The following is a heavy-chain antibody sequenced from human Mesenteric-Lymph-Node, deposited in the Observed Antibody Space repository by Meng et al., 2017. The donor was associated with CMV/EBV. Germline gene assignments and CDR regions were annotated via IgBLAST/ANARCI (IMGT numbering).Heavy chain of an antibody. CDR1: GFTFSSYW. D-gene: IGHD4-17*01. CDR3: AKDDFGDYIQLGY. Sequence: SCAASGFTFSSYWMSWVRQAPGKGLEWVANIKQDGSEKYYVDSVKGRFTISRDNAKNSLYLQMNSLRAEDTAVYYCAKDDFGDYIQLGYWGQGTLVTVSS. J-gene: IGHJ4*02. V-gene: IGHV3-7*01. CDR2: IKQDGSEK.